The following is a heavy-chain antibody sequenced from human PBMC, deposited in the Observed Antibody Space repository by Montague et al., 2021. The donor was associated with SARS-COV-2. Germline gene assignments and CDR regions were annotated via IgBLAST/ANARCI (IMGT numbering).Heavy chain of an antibody. CDR2: IYTTWST. J-gene: IGHJ4*02. V-gene: IGHV4-4*07. D-gene: IGHD3-16*02. CDR3: ARDGDYDYIWGSYRPYYFDN. CDR1: GGSINRYY. Sequence: SETLSLTCTVSGGSINRYYWSWIRQPAGKGLEWIGRIYTTWSTNSNPSLMSRVTMSVATSKNQFSLNLSSVTAADTAIYYCARDGDYDYIWGSYRPYYFDNWGQGTLVTVSS.